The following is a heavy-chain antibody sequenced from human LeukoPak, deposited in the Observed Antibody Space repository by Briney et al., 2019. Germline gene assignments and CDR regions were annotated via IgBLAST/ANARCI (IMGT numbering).Heavy chain of an antibody. J-gene: IGHJ4*02. Sequence: GGSLRLSCAASGFTFSDYYMSWIRQAPGKGLEWVSYISSSGSTIYYADSVKGRFTISRDNAKNSLYLQMNSLRAEDTAVYYCAKLKENRYSGSYGDYWGQGTLVTVSS. CDR2: ISSSGSTI. D-gene: IGHD1-26*01. CDR1: GFTFSDYY. CDR3: AKLKENRYSGSYGDY. V-gene: IGHV3-11*01.